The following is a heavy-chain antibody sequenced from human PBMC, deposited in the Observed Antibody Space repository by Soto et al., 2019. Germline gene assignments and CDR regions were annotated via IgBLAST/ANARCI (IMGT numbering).Heavy chain of an antibody. CDR2: ISPMFGAA. CDR1: GGTFNTYA. V-gene: IGHV1-69*19. Sequence: QVQLVQSGAEMKKPGSSVKVSCQSSGGTFNTYAMNWVRQAPGQGPEWMGDISPMFGAANYAPKFQGRVTITADECTGTSYMQLSSLTSEDTALYFCAREVQVHTPAFGYWGQGTLVTVSS. J-gene: IGHJ4*02. CDR3: AREVQVHTPAFGY. D-gene: IGHD3-10*01.